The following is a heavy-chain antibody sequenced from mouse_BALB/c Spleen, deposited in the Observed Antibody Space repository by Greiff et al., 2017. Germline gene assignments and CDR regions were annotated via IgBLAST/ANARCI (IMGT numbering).Heavy chain of an antibody. CDR3: AITMKNAMDY. CDR2: ISYSGST. Sequence: VQLKQSGPGLVKPSQSLSLTCTVTGYSITSDYAWNWIRQFPGNKLEWMGYISYSGSTSYNPSLKSRISITRDTSKNQFFLQLNSVTTEDTATYYCAITMKNAMDYWGQGTSVTVSS. V-gene: IGHV3-2*02. J-gene: IGHJ4*01. D-gene: IGHD1-1*02. CDR1: GYSITSDYA.